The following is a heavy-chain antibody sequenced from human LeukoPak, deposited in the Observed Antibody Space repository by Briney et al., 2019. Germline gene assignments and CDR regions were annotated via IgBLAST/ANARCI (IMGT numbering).Heavy chain of an antibody. Sequence: SETLSLTCAVYGGSFSGYYWSWIRQPPGKGLEWIGEINHSGSTNYNPSLKSRVTISVDTSKNQFSLKLSSMTAADTAVYYCARISGPPFDYWGQGTLVTVSS. J-gene: IGHJ4*02. V-gene: IGHV4-34*01. CDR3: ARISGPPFDY. CDR1: GGSFSGYY. D-gene: IGHD5-12*01. CDR2: INHSGST.